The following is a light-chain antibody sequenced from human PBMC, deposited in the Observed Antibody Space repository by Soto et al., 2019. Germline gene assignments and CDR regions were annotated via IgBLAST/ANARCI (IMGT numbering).Light chain of an antibody. J-gene: IGKJ2*01. Sequence: DIQMTQSPSTLSASVGDRVTITCRASQSISSWLAWYQQKPGAAPKLLIYEASTLESGVPSRFSGSRSGTEFTLTDSSLQPDDFATYYCQQYNDSFPFTFGQGTKLEI. V-gene: IGKV1-5*03. CDR2: EAS. CDR3: QQYNDSFPFT. CDR1: QSISSW.